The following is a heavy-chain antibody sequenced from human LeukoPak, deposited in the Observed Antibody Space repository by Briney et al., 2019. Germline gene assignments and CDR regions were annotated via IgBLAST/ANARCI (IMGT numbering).Heavy chain of an antibody. Sequence: PGGSLRLSCAASRFTFSSYWMSWVRQAPGKGLEWVSYISSSGSTIYYADSVKGRFTISRDNAKNSLYLQMNSLRAEDTAVYYCATDMAAAGDYWGQGTLVTVSS. CDR1: RFTFSSYW. J-gene: IGHJ4*02. V-gene: IGHV3-48*03. CDR2: ISSSGSTI. CDR3: ATDMAAAGDY. D-gene: IGHD6-13*01.